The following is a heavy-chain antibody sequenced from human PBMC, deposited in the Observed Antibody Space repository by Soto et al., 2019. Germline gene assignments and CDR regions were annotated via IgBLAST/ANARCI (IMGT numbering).Heavy chain of an antibody. D-gene: IGHD1-26*01. Sequence: SETLSLTCTVSGGSISSGDYYWSWIRQHPGKGLEWIGYIYYSGSTYYNPSLKSRVTISVDTSKNQFSLKLSSVTAADTAVYYCARPFGAIDAFDIWGQGTVVTVSS. CDR1: GGSISSGDYY. CDR3: ARPFGAIDAFDI. J-gene: IGHJ3*02. V-gene: IGHV4-31*03. CDR2: IYYSGST.